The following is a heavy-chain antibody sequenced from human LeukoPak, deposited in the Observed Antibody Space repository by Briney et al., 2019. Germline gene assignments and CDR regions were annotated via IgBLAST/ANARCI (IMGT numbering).Heavy chain of an antibody. J-gene: IGHJ4*02. CDR3: AGYGDYDAPSVDY. Sequence: PSETLSLTCAVYGGSFSGYYWSWIRQPPGKGLEWIGEINHSGSTNYNPSLKSGVPISVDTSKNQFSLKLSSVTAADTAVYYCAGYGDYDAPSVDYWGQGTLVTVSS. CDR2: INHSGST. D-gene: IGHD4-17*01. V-gene: IGHV4-34*01. CDR1: GGSFSGYY.